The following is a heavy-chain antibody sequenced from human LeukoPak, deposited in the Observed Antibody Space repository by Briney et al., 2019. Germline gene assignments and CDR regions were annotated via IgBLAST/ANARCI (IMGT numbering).Heavy chain of an antibody. V-gene: IGHV1-24*01. J-gene: IGHJ4*02. CDR1: GYTFTSYY. Sequence: ASVKVSCKASGYTFTSYYMHWVRQAPGKGLEWMGGFDPEDGETIYAQKFQGRVTMTEDTSTDTAYMELSSLRSEDTAVYYCATAWGYYYDSSAFDYWGQGTLVTVSS. CDR3: ATAWGYYYDSSAFDY. CDR2: FDPEDGET. D-gene: IGHD3-22*01.